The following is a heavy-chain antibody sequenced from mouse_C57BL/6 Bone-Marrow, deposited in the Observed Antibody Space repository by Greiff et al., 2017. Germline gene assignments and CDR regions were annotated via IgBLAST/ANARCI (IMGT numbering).Heavy chain of an antibody. D-gene: IGHD1-1*01. CDR1: GFNIKNTY. Sequence: EVQLQESVAELVRPGASVKLSCTASGFNIKNTYMHWVKQRPEQGLEWIGRIDPANGNTKYAPKFQGKATITADTSSNTAYLQLSSLTSADTAIYYCAPHYYGSSSYCYAMDYWGQGTSVTVSS. CDR2: IDPANGNT. CDR3: APHYYGSSSYCYAMDY. V-gene: IGHV14-3*01. J-gene: IGHJ4*01.